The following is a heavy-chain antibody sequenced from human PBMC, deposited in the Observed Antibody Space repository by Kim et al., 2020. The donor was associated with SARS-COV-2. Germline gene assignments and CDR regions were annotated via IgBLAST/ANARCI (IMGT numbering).Heavy chain of an antibody. CDR2: IYYSGST. D-gene: IGHD2-2*01. CDR3: ARYCSSTSCYWHFNTHDYGDYERAPNAFDI. J-gene: IGHJ3*02. Sequence: SETLSLTCTVSGGSISSYYWSWIRQPPGKGLEWIGYIYYSGSTNYNPSLKSRVTISVDTSKNQFSLKLSSVTAADTAVYYCARYCSSTSCYWHFNTHDYGDYERAPNAFDIWGQGTMVTVSS. CDR1: GGSISSYY. V-gene: IGHV4-59*01.